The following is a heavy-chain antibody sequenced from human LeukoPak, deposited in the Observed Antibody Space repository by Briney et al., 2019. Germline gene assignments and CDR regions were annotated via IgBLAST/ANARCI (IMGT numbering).Heavy chain of an antibody. J-gene: IGHJ4*02. Sequence: ASVKVSCKASGYTFTSYGISWVRQAPGQGLEWMGWISAYNGNTNYAQKLQGRVTMTTDTSTSTAYMELRSLRSDDTAVYYCARVKDCYDSSGYYLSYFDYWGQGTLVTVSS. CDR3: ARVKDCYDSSGYYLSYFDY. CDR2: ISAYNGNT. V-gene: IGHV1-18*01. D-gene: IGHD3-22*01. CDR1: GYTFTSYG.